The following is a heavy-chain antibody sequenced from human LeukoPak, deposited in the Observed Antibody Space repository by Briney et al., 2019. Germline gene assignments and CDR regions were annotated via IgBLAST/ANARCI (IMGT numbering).Heavy chain of an antibody. CDR1: GGSISSGSYY. D-gene: IGHD1-26*01. Sequence: SQTLSLTCTVSGGSISSGSYYWSWIRQPAGKGLEWIGRIYTSGSTNYNPSPKSRVTISVDTSKNQFSLKLSSVTAADTAVYYCARGRSGSYFDYWGQGTLVTVSS. V-gene: IGHV4-61*02. CDR2: IYTSGST. J-gene: IGHJ4*02. CDR3: ARGRSGSYFDY.